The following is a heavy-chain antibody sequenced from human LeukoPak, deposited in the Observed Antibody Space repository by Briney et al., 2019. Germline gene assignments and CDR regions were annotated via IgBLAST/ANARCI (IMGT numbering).Heavy chain of an antibody. CDR1: GGSSSGYY. Sequence: SETLSLTCAVYGGSSSGYYWSWIRQPPGKGLEWIGEINHSGSTNYNPSLKSRVTISVDTSKNQFSLKLSSVTAADTAVYYCARHRYYYGSGSLGENYGMDVWGQGTTVTVSS. CDR2: INHSGST. CDR3: ARHRYYYGSGSLGENYGMDV. V-gene: IGHV4-34*01. J-gene: IGHJ6*02. D-gene: IGHD3-10*01.